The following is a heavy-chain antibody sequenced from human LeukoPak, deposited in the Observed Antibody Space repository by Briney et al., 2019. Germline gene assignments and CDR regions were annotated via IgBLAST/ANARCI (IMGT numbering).Heavy chain of an antibody. D-gene: IGHD3-22*01. V-gene: IGHV1-69*04. J-gene: IGHJ4*02. Sequence: SVKVSCKASGGTFSNYAVSWVRQAPGQGLEWMGRIIPVLVTVNYAQKFQGRVTITAGKSTSTAYMELSSLTSEDTAVYYCARGDDVSGYAYWGQGTLVTVSS. CDR1: GGTFSNYA. CDR2: IIPVLVTV. CDR3: ARGDDVSGYAY.